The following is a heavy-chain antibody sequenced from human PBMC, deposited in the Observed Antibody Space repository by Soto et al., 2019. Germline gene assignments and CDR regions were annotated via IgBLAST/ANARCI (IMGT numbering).Heavy chain of an antibody. D-gene: IGHD2-21*02. V-gene: IGHV3-30-3*01. CDR2: ISYDGSNK. Sequence: WGSLTLSCASSGFTFSSYAMHWVRQAPGKGLEWVAVISYDGSNKYYADSVKGRFTISRDNSKNTLYLQMNSLRAEDTAVYDCAREGGDPRLYYYYGMDVWGQGTPVTVSS. J-gene: IGHJ6*01. CDR3: AREGGDPRLYYYYGMDV. CDR1: GFTFSSYA.